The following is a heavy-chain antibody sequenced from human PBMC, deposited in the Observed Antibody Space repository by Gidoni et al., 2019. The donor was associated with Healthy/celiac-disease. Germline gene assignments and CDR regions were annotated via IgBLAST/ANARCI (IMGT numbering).Heavy chain of an antibody. D-gene: IGHD3-22*01. CDR2: ISYDGSNK. Sequence: QVQLVESGGGVVQPGRSLRLSCAASGFTFSSYGMHWVRQAQGKGLEWVAVISYDGSNKYYADSVKGRFTISRDNSKNTLYLQMNSLRAEDTAVYYCAKAADSSGYYYGGGVDYWGQGTLVTVSS. V-gene: IGHV3-30*18. CDR1: GFTFSSYG. CDR3: AKAADSSGYYYGGGVDY. J-gene: IGHJ4*02.